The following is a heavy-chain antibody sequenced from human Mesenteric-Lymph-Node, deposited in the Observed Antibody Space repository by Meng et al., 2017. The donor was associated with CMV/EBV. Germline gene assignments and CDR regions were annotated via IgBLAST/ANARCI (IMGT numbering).Heavy chain of an antibody. CDR1: GFTFSSYR. Sequence: GESLKISCAASGFTFSSYRMSWVRQAPGKGLEWVANIKQDGSEKYYVDSVKGRFTISRDNAKNSLYLQMNSLRAEDTAVYYCANLGVSEYFQHWGQGTLVTVSS. CDR3: ANLGVSEYFQH. CDR2: IKQDGSEK. V-gene: IGHV3-7*01. J-gene: IGHJ1*01. D-gene: IGHD6-13*01.